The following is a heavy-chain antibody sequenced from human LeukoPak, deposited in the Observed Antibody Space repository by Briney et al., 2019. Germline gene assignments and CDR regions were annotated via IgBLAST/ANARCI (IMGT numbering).Heavy chain of an antibody. CDR1: GGSISSSSYY. Sequence: SETLSLTCTVSGGSISSSSYYWGWIRQPPGKGLEWIGSIYYSGSTYYNPSLKSRVTISVHTSKNQFSLKLSSVTAAETAVYSCASSANSGSYYDPFDYWGQGTLVTVSS. J-gene: IGHJ4*02. CDR2: IYYSGST. D-gene: IGHD1-26*01. CDR3: ASSANSGSYYDPFDY. V-gene: IGHV4-39*01.